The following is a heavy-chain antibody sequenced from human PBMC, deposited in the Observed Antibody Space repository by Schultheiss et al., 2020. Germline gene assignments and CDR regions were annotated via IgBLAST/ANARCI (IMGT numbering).Heavy chain of an antibody. J-gene: IGHJ4*02. Sequence: SATLSLTCTVSGGSISSSNYYWGWIRQPPGKGLEWIGEIYHSGSTNYNPSLKSRVTISVDKSKNQFSLKLSSVTAADTAVYYCARVVHYGSGSYNDYWGQGTLVTVSS. V-gene: IGHV4-39*07. CDR1: GGSISSSNYY. D-gene: IGHD3-10*01. CDR2: IYHSGST. CDR3: ARVVHYGSGSYNDY.